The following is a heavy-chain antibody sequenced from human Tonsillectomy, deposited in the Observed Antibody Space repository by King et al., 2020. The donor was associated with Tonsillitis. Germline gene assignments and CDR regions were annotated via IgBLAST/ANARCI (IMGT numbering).Heavy chain of an antibody. Sequence: VQLVESGGGLVQPGRSLRLSCAASGFTFGDYAMHWVRQAPGKGLEWVSGISWNSGRIGYADSVKGRFTISRANAKNSLYLQMNSLRAEDTALYYCAKDSTDQSSGWYGDSFDGMDVWGQGTPVTVSS. CDR2: ISWNSGRI. J-gene: IGHJ6*02. D-gene: IGHD6-19*01. V-gene: IGHV3-9*01. CDR3: AKDSTDQSSGWYGDSFDGMDV. CDR1: GFTFGDYA.